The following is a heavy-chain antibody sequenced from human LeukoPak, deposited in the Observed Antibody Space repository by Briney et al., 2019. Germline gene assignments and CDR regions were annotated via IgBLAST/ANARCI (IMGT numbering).Heavy chain of an antibody. J-gene: IGHJ4*02. CDR3: ARGIAEYSYGYVPLYYFDY. CDR1: GYSISSGYY. Sequence: SETLSLTCAVSGYSISSGYYWGWIRQPPGKGLEWIGSIYHSGSTYYNPSLKSRVTISVDTSKNQFSLKLSSVTAADTAVYYCARGIAEYSYGYVPLYYFDYWGPGTLVTVSS. CDR2: IYHSGST. V-gene: IGHV4-38-2*01. D-gene: IGHD5-18*01.